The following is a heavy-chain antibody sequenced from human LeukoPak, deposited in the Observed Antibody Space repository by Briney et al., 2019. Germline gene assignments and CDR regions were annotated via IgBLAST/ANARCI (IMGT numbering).Heavy chain of an antibody. Sequence: GGSLRLSCAASGFTFSSYGMHWVRQAPGKGLEWVALIWYDGSSKHYADSVRGRFTISRANSKNTLYLQMNSLRAEDTAVYYCARDFELSHWGQGTLVTVSS. CDR1: GFTFSSYG. J-gene: IGHJ4*02. CDR2: IWYDGSSK. D-gene: IGHD3-16*02. V-gene: IGHV3-33*01. CDR3: ARDFELSH.